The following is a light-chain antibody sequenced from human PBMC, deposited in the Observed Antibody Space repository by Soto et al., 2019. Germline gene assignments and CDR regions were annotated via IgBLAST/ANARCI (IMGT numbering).Light chain of an antibody. Sequence: QSVLTQPASVSGSPGQSITISCTGTSSDVGGYHYVSWYQQHPGKAPKLMIYVVSNRPSGVSNRFSGSKSGNAASLTISGLQAEDGADYYCSSYTSSSTLSVFRGGTKVTVL. CDR3: SSYTSSSTLSV. CDR1: SSDVGGYHY. CDR2: VVS. J-gene: IGLJ1*01. V-gene: IGLV2-14*01.